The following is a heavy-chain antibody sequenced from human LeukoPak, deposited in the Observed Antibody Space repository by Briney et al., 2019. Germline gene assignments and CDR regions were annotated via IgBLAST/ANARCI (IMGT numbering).Heavy chain of an antibody. V-gene: IGHV3-21*04. J-gene: IGHJ6*03. CDR1: GFTFSSYS. CDR2: ISSSSSYI. CDR3: ARAHYGSGSFRPYYYYYYMDV. Sequence: PGGSLRLSCAASGFTFSSYSMNWVRQAPGKGLEWVSSISSSSSYIYYADSVKGRFTISRDNAKNSLYLQMNSLRAEDTAVYYCARAHYGSGSFRPYYYYYYMDVWGKGTTVTISS. D-gene: IGHD3-10*01.